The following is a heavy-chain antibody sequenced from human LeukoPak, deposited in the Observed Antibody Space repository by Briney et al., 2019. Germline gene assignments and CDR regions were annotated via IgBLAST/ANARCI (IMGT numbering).Heavy chain of an antibody. D-gene: IGHD1-26*01. J-gene: IGHJ4*02. CDR1: GFTFSSYG. CDR3: AALSGSYYVDTDY. V-gene: IGHV3-30*03. CDR2: ISYDGSNK. Sequence: GRSLRLSCAASGFTFSSYGMHWVRQAPGKGLEWVAVISYDGSNKHYADSLKGRFTISRDNSKNTLYLQMSSLRTEDTAVYYCAALSGSYYVDTDYWGQGTLVTVSS.